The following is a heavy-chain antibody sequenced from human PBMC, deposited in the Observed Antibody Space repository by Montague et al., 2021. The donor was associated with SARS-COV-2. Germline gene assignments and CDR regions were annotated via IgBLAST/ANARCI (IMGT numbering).Heavy chain of an antibody. J-gene: IGHJ4*02. CDR1: GGFINSFY. V-gene: IGHV4-59*08. D-gene: IGHD6-13*01. CDR3: ATQAGGFTDGSLDY. Sequence: SETLSLTCTVSGGFINSFYWSWVRQSPGKRMEWIGYIHHSGSTKYNPSLQSRATMSLDTSRNQLSLKLSSVTAADTAIYYCATQAGGFTDGSLDYWGQGTLVTVSS. CDR2: IHHSGST.